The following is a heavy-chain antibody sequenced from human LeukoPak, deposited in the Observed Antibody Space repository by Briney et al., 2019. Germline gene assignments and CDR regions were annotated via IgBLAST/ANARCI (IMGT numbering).Heavy chain of an antibody. CDR2: ISGSGGST. J-gene: IGHJ1*01. V-gene: IGHV3-23*01. CDR3: AKVRGAYDFWSGYYTYFQH. Sequence: GGSLRLSCAASGFTFSSYAMSWVRQAPGKGLEWVSAISGSGGSTYYADSVKGRFTISRDNSKNTLYLQMNSLRAEDTAVYYCAKVRGAYDFWSGYYTYFQHWGQGTLVTVSS. CDR1: GFTFSSYA. D-gene: IGHD3-3*01.